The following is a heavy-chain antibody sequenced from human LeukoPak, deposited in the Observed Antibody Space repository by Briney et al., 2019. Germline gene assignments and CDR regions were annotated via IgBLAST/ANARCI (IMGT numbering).Heavy chain of an antibody. CDR2: IYYSGST. J-gene: IGHJ4*02. Sequence: SETLSLTCTVSGGSVSSGAYYWSWIRQHPGKGLEWIGYIYYSGSTHYNPSLKSRVAISVDTSKNEFSLKLRSVTAADTAVYYCARDKKLSMSRDHYDSSGYGSYYFDYCGQGTLVTVSS. CDR3: ARDKKLSMSRDHYDSSGYGSYYFDY. CDR1: GGSVSSGAYY. D-gene: IGHD3-22*01. V-gene: IGHV4-31*03.